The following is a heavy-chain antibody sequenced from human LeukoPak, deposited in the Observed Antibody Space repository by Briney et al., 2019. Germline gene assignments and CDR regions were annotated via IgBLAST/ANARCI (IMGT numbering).Heavy chain of an antibody. J-gene: IGHJ5*02. CDR2: IYTSGIT. CDR3: ARGGIPAAISMNWFDP. V-gene: IGHV4-4*07. D-gene: IGHD2-2*01. CDR1: GGSISSYY. Sequence: PSESLSLTCTVSGGSISSYYWSWIRQPAGRGLEWLGRIYTSGITSYNPSFKSRVTMSVDTSKNQFSLKLISVTAADTAVHYCARGGIPAAISMNWFDPWGQGTLVTVSS.